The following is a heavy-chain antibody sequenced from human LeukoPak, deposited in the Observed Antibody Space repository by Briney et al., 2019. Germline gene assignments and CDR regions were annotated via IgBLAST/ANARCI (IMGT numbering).Heavy chain of an antibody. V-gene: IGHV3-72*01. CDR3: TRVRLGAATRYFDY. D-gene: IGHD1-26*01. CDR2: IKNKANSYST. CDR1: GFTFSDHY. Sequence: GGSLRLSCAASGFTFSDHYMDWVRLAPGKGLEWVGRIKNKANSYSTEYAASVKGRFTISRDDSKNSLYLQMNSLRFEDTALYYCTRVRLGAATRYFDYWGQGTLVTVSS. J-gene: IGHJ4*02.